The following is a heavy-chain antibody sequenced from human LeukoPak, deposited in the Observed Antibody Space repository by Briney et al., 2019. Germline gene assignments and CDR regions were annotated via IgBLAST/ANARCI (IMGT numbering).Heavy chain of an antibody. Sequence: SETLSLTCTVSGGSISSYYWSWIRQPPGKGLEWIGYIYYSGSTNYNPSLKSRVIISVDTSKNQFSLKLSSVTAADTAVYYCARGISSTSLDLWGRGTLVTVSS. V-gene: IGHV4-59*12. CDR2: IYYSGST. CDR1: GGSISSYY. J-gene: IGHJ2*01. D-gene: IGHD2-2*01. CDR3: ARGISSTSLDL.